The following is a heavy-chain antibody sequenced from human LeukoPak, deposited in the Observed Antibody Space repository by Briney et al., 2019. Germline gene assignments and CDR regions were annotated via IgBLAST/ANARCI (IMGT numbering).Heavy chain of an antibody. CDR1: GGSISSYY. J-gene: IGHJ5*02. Sequence: PSETLSLTCTVSGGSISSYYWSWIRQPPGKGLEWIGEINHSGSTNYNPSLKSRVTISVDTSKNQFSLKLSSVTAADTAVYYCARQTRSVVGATGWFDPWGQGTLVTVSS. D-gene: IGHD1-26*01. CDR3: ARQTRSVVGATGWFDP. V-gene: IGHV4-34*01. CDR2: INHSGST.